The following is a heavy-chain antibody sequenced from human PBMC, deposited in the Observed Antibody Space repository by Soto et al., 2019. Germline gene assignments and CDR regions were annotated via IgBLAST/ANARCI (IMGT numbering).Heavy chain of an antibody. CDR3: AKLEGGIRACIVDY. CDR2: ISGSGGST. J-gene: IGHJ4*02. D-gene: IGHD3-16*01. Sequence: GGSLRLSCAASGFTFSSYAMSWVRQAPGKGLEWVSAISGSGGSTYYADSVKGRFTISRDNSKNTLYLQMNSLRAEDTAVYYCAKLEGGIRACIVDYWGQGTLVTVSS. V-gene: IGHV3-23*01. CDR1: GFTFSSYA.